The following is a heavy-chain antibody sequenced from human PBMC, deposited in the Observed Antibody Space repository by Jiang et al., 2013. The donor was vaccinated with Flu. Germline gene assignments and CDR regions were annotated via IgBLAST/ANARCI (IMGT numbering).Heavy chain of an antibody. CDR1: GGSISSGANS. V-gene: IGHV4-30-2*01. CDR3: ARVLNGYLYAMDV. CDR2: IFHSGTT. J-gene: IGHJ6*02. Sequence: SGLVKPSQTLSLTCAVSGGSISSGANSWSWIRAATRKGLEWIGYIFHSGTTYSNPSLKSRVTISIDKSKNQFSLNLNSVTVADTAVYFCARVLNGYLYAMDVWGQGTTVIVSS. D-gene: IGHD5-18*01.